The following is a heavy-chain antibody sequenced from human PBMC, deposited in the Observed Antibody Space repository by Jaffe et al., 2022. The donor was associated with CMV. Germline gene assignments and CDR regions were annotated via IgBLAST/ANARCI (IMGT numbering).Heavy chain of an antibody. CDR2: IYYSGST. CDR3: ATPQDDKNSSGWYYFDY. D-gene: IGHD6-19*01. V-gene: IGHV4-39*01. Sequence: QLQLQESGPGLVKPSETLSLTCTVSGGSISSSSYYWGWIRQPPGKGLEWIGSIYYSGSTYYNPSLKSRVTISVDTSKNQFSLKLSSVTAADTAVYYCATPQDDKNSSGWYYFDYWGQGTLVTVSS. J-gene: IGHJ4*02. CDR1: GGSISSSSYY.